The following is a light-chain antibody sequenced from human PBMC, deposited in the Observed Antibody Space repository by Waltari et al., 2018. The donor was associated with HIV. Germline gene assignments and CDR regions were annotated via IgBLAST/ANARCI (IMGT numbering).Light chain of an antibody. Sequence: QSALTQPASVSGSPGQSITISCTGTSSDVGAYNYVSWYQQHTGKAPKLLIFEVNNRPSGFSSRFSGSKSGNTASLTISGLQAEDEADYYCTSYTSSRNLDVLFGGGTKLTVL. V-gene: IGLV2-14*01. CDR1: SSDVGAYNY. J-gene: IGLJ2*01. CDR3: TSYTSSRNLDVL. CDR2: EVN.